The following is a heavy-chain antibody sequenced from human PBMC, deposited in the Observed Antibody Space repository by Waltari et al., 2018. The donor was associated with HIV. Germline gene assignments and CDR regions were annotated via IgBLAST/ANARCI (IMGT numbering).Heavy chain of an antibody. CDR1: GYSIDSGYS. J-gene: IGHJ4*02. CDR2: SLHSGNT. V-gene: IGHV4-38-2*01. CDR3: ASGSRRGHSHGIDY. D-gene: IGHD5-18*01. Sequence: QVQLQESGPGLVKPSENLSLTCSVSGYSIDSGYSGGWIRQPPGKALEWIGSSLHSGNTYYNPSLKSRLTISLDTSKNQVSLKLSSVAAADTAVYDCASGSRRGHSHGIDYWGQGTLVTVSS.